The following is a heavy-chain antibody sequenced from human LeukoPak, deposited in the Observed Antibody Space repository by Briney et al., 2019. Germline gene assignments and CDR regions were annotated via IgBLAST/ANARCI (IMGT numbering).Heavy chain of an antibody. Sequence: GGSLRLSCAASGFTVSSNYMSWVRQPPGKGLEWVSVIYSGGSTYYADSVKGRFTISRDNSKSTLYLQMNSLRAEDTAVYYCARPGERHYNGYYPFDYWGQGALVTVSS. V-gene: IGHV3-66*04. J-gene: IGHJ4*02. CDR3: ARPGERHYNGYYPFDY. D-gene: IGHD5-12*01. CDR1: GFTVSSNY. CDR2: IYSGGST.